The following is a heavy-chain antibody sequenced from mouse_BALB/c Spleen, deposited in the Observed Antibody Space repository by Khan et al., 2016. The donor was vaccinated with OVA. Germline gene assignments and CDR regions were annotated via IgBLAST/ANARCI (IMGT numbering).Heavy chain of an antibody. V-gene: IGHV9-3-1*01. CDR1: GYTFTNYG. CDR3: SRPPYFSYVMVY. CDR2: INTYTGET. D-gene: IGHD2-10*01. J-gene: IGHJ4*01. Sequence: LVESGPELKKPGETVKISCTASGYTFTNYGMNWVKQAPGKGLKWMGWINTYTGETTYADDFKGRFAFSLETSASTAYLQINNLKNEDTATSFCSRPPYFSYVMVYWGQGTSVTVSS.